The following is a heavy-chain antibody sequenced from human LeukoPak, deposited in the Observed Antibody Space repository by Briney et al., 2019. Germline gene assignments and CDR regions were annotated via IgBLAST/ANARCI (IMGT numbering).Heavy chain of an antibody. CDR1: GFSFDDYA. J-gene: IGHJ3*02. CDR2: ISWNSGSI. D-gene: IGHD6-19*01. Sequence: PGGSLRLSCAASGFSFDDYAMHWVRRAPGKGLEWVSGISWNSGSIGYADSVKGRFTISRDNAKNSLYLQMSSLRAEDTALYYCAKSRTVDPTDAFDIWGQGTMVTVSS. V-gene: IGHV3-9*01. CDR3: AKSRTVDPTDAFDI.